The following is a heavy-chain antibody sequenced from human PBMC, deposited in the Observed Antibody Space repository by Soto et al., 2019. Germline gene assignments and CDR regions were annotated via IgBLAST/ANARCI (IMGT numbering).Heavy chain of an antibody. V-gene: IGHV1-3*01. CDR3: ARKVGASAY. J-gene: IGHJ4*02. CDR2: INAGNGDT. Sequence: QVQLVQSGAEVKKPGASVKVSCKASGYTFSSFAIHWVRQAPGQRLEWMGWINAGNGDTKYSQKFQGRVTIARDTAASTAYMELGSLTFEDPAVYYCARKVGASAYWGQGTLVTVSS. D-gene: IGHD1-26*01. CDR1: GYTFSSFA.